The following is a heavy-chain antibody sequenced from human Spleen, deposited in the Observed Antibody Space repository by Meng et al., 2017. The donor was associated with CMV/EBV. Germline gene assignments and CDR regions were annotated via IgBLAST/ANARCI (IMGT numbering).Heavy chain of an antibody. V-gene: IGHV2-70D*14. CDR2: IDWDDDK. CDR1: GFSLSTSGMR. Sequence: SGPTLVKPTQTLTLTCTFSGFSLSTSGMRVSWIRQPPGKALEWLARIDWDDDKFYSTSLKTRLTISKDISKNQIVLTMTNMDPVDTATYYCARISHSGSHFDIWGQGTMVTVSS. D-gene: IGHD5-12*01. J-gene: IGHJ3*02. CDR3: ARISHSGSHFDI.